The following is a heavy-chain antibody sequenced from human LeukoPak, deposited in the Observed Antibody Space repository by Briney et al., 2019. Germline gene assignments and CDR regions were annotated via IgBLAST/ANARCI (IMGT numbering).Heavy chain of an antibody. J-gene: IGHJ4*02. CDR1: EGTFSSYA. V-gene: IGHV1-69*05. Sequence: SVKVSCNPSEGTFSSYAISWGPQAPRQGLGWMGGIIPIFGTANYAQKFHGRGTMTRDMSTSTVYMELSSLRSEDTAVYYCARSLVLAADTAYCGGDCLNYFDYWGQGTLVTVSS. D-gene: IGHD2-21*02. CDR3: ARSLVLAADTAYCGGDCLNYFDY. CDR2: IIPIFGTA.